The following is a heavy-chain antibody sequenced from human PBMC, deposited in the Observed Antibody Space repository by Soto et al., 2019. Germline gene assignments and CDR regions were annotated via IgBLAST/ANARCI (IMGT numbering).Heavy chain of an antibody. CDR1: GFTFSSYS. J-gene: IGHJ6*02. CDR2: ISSSSNSI. Sequence: GGSLRLSCAASGFTFSSYSMNWVRQAPGSGPEWVSYISSSSNSIYYADSVKGRFTISRDNSKNTLYLQMNSLRAEDTAVYYCAKDLGGYGTNYYYYYGMDVWGQGTTVTVSS. CDR3: AKDLGGYGTNYYYYYGMDV. V-gene: IGHV3-48*01. D-gene: IGHD5-12*01.